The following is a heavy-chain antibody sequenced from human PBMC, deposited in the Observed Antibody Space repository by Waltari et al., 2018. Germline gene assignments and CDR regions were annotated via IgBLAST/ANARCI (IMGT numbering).Heavy chain of an antibody. CDR2: TSPCDSDT. CDR1: GYSFTSYW. Sequence: EVQMVQSGAEVKKPGEYLKISCKGSGYSFTSYWIGWVRQMPGKALEWMVITSPCDSDTRYSPSFQGQVTISADKSISTAYLQWSSLKASDTAMYYCARQGTYYYDSSGYYGYDYWGQGTLVTFSS. J-gene: IGHJ4*02. V-gene: IGHV5-51*01. D-gene: IGHD3-22*01. CDR3: ARQGTYYYDSSGYYGYDY.